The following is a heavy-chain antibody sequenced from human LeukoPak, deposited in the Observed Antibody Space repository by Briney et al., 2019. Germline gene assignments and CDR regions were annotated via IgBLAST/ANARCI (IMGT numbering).Heavy chain of an antibody. Sequence: PGGSLRLSCAASGFTFSSYSMNWVRQAPGKGLEWVSYISSSSSTIYYADSVKGRFTISRDNAKNSLYLQMNSLRAEDTAVYYCARDPPQLWLLFPYYYYYMDVWGKGTTVTVSS. CDR2: ISSSSSTI. V-gene: IGHV3-48*01. CDR3: ARDPPQLWLLFPYYYYYMDV. D-gene: IGHD5-18*01. J-gene: IGHJ6*03. CDR1: GFTFSSYS.